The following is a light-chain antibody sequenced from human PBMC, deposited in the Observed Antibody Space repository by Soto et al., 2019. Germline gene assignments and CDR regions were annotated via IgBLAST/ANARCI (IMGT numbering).Light chain of an antibody. CDR2: GES. V-gene: IGKV3-15*01. CDR1: QSIGSN. Sequence: ETVLTQSPATFSVSPGERATLSCRASQSIGSNLAWYQQRPGQPPRLLIYGESTRATGVPARFSGSGSETDFTLTINSVQSEDFALYYCQQYNKWPLFTFGPGTKVDIK. J-gene: IGKJ3*01. CDR3: QQYNKWPLFT.